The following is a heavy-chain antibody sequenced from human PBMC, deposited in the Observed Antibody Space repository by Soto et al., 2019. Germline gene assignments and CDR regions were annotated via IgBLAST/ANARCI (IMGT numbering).Heavy chain of an antibody. V-gene: IGHV1-8*01. Sequence: ASVKVSCKASGYTFTSYDINWVRQATGQGLEWMGWMNPNSGNTGYAQKIQGRDTMTRNTSISTAYMELSSQRSEDTAVYYCARGSSVLRYFDWLSPWGQGTLVTVSS. J-gene: IGHJ5*02. CDR3: ARGSSVLRYFDWLSP. D-gene: IGHD3-9*01. CDR1: GYTFTSYD. CDR2: MNPNSGNT.